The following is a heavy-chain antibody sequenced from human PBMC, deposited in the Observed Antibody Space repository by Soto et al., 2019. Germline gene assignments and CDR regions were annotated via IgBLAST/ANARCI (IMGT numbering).Heavy chain of an antibody. CDR2: ISGSGGST. CDR1: GFTFSSDA. D-gene: IGHD3-10*01. J-gene: IGHJ6*02. CDR3: AKLISPYYYGMDF. V-gene: IGHV3-23*01. Sequence: EVQLLESWGGLVQPGGSLRLSCAASGFTFSSDAMSWVRQAPGKGLEWVSAISGSGGSTYYADSVKGRFTISRDNTKNTLYLQMNSLRAEDTAVDYCAKLISPYYYGMDFWGQGTTVTVSS.